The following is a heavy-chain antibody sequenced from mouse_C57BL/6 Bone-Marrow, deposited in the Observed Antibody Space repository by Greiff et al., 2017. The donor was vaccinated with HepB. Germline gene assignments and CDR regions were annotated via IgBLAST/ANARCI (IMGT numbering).Heavy chain of an antibody. CDR1: GYTFTSYW. J-gene: IGHJ4*01. D-gene: IGHD1-1*01. CDR2: IDPNSGGT. V-gene: IGHV1-72*01. CDR3: ARTITTVVATGGDYAMDY. Sequence: QVQLKQPGAELVKPGASVKLSCKASGYTFTSYWMHWVKQRPGRGLEWIGRIDPNSGGTKYNEKFKSKATLTVDKPSSTAYMQLSSLTSEDSAVYYCARTITTVVATGGDYAMDYWGQGTSVTVSS.